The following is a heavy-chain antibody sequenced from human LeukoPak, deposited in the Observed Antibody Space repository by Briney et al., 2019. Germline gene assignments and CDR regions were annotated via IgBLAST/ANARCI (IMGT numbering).Heavy chain of an antibody. V-gene: IGHV4-34*01. D-gene: IGHD6-13*01. J-gene: IGHJ5*02. CDR1: GGSFSGYY. CDR2: INHSGST. CDR3: ARQWGSSWSVAPWFDP. Sequence: SETLSLTCAVYGGSFSGYYWSWIRQPPGKGLEWIGEINHSGSTNYNPSLKSRVTISVDTSKNQFSLKLNSVTAADTAVYYCARQWGSSWSVAPWFDPWGQGTLVTVSS.